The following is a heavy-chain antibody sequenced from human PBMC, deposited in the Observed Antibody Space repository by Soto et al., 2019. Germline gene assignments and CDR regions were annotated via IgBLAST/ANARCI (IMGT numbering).Heavy chain of an antibody. J-gene: IGHJ5*02. CDR3: ARATIVLVPAAMVSHWFDP. V-gene: IGHV4-30-4*01. D-gene: IGHD2-2*01. CDR1: GGSISSGDYY. CDR2: IYYSGST. Sequence: SSETLSLTCTVSGGSISSGDYYWSWIRQPPGKGLEWIGYIYYSGSTYYNPSLKSRVTISVDTSKNQFSLKLSSVTAADTAVYYCARATIVLVPAAMVSHWFDPWGQGTLVTVSS.